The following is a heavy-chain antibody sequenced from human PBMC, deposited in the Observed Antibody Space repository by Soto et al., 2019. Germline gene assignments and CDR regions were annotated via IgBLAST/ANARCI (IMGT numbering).Heavy chain of an antibody. J-gene: IGHJ6*02. CDR2: INHSGST. CDR1: GGSFSGYY. Sequence: PSETLSLTCAVYGGSFSGYYWSWIRQPPGKGLEWIGEINHSGSTNYNPSLKSRVTISVDTSKNQFSLKLSSVTAADTAVYYCAGVHYYDNANGMDVWGQGTTVTVSS. D-gene: IGHD3-22*01. V-gene: IGHV4-34*01. CDR3: AGVHYYDNANGMDV.